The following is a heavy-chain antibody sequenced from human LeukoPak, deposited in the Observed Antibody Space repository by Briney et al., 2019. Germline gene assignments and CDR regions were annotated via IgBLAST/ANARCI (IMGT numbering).Heavy chain of an antibody. CDR2: INPNSGGT. Sequence: ASVKVSCKASGYTFTGYYMHWVRQAPGQGLEWMGWINPNSGGTNYAQKFQGRVTMTRDTSISTLSMKLSRLRSDDTAAYYCARMGSGWYYFDYWGQGTLVTVSS. D-gene: IGHD6-19*01. CDR1: GYTFTGYY. J-gene: IGHJ4*02. V-gene: IGHV1-2*02. CDR3: ARMGSGWYYFDY.